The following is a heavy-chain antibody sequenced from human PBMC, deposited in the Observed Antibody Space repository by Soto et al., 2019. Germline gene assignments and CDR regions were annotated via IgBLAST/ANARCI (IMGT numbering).Heavy chain of an antibody. CDR3: ARWPHGYYYCGMDV. V-gene: IGHV1-8*01. J-gene: IGHJ6*02. CDR1: GYTFTSYD. Sequence: QVQLVQSGAEVKKPGASVKVSCKASGYTFTSYDINWVRQATGQGLEWMGWMNPNSGNTGYAQKFQGRVTMTRHTSLSTAYMELSSLRSEDTAVYYCARWPHGYYYCGMDVWGQGTTVTVSS. CDR2: MNPNSGNT.